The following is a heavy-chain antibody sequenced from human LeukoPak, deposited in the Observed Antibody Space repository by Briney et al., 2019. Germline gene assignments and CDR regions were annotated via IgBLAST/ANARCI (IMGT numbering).Heavy chain of an antibody. D-gene: IGHD2-2*01. CDR3: ARRNTEVPDTMPLNAFDV. Sequence: PSETLSLTCSVSGGSMRTPSHYWDWIRQSPGKGLEWIGSMFYSGSTYFNPSLRSRVTISGDTSTNQISLSLTSPTAADTAVYYCARRNTEVPDTMPLNAFDVWGQGALVIVSS. V-gene: IGHV4-39*01. J-gene: IGHJ3*01. CDR2: MFYSGST. CDR1: GGSMRTPSHY.